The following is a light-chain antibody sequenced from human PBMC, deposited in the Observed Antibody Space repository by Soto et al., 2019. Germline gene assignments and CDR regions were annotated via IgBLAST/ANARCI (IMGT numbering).Light chain of an antibody. J-gene: IGKJ4*01. CDR3: QQYVTVPLT. V-gene: IGKV1-33*01. Sequence: DLQMTQSPSSLSASVGDRVTITCQASEDISDSLNWYQQKPRQAPKLLISGASSLERGVPSRFRGSGSETDFTLTISSLQPEDIATYYCQQYVTVPLTFGGGTKVEIK. CDR1: EDISDS. CDR2: GAS.